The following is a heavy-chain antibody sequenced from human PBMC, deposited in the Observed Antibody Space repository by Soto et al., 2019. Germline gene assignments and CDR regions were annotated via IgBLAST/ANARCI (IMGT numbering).Heavy chain of an antibody. CDR1: GGTFSSYA. V-gene: IGHV1-69*13. J-gene: IGHJ5*02. D-gene: IGHD3-22*01. CDR2: IIPIFGTA. Sequence: SVKVSCKASGGTFSSYAISWVRQAPGQGLEWMGGIIPIFGTANYAQKFQGRVTITADESTSTAYMELSSLRSEDTAVYYCARPISYDSLLLFDPWGQGTLVTVSS. CDR3: ARPISYDSLLLFDP.